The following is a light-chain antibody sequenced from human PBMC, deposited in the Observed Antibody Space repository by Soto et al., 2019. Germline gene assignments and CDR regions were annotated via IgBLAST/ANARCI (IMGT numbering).Light chain of an antibody. CDR1: ISDVGGYNY. Sequence: VLTQPASVSGSPGQSITISCTGTISDVGGYNYVSWYQQHPGKAPKLMIYAVTDRPSGVSSRFSGSKSGNTASLTISGLQAEDEADYYCSSYTSSSTLFGTGTKVTVL. V-gene: IGLV2-14*01. CDR3: SSYTSSSTL. J-gene: IGLJ1*01. CDR2: AVT.